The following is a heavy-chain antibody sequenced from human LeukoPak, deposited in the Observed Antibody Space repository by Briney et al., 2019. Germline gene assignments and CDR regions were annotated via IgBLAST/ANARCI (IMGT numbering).Heavy chain of an antibody. Sequence: ASVKVSCKASGYTFTSYGISWVRQAPGQGLEWMGWISAYNGNTNYAQKLQGRVTMTTDTSTSTAYMELRSLRSDDTAVYYCARVVLRFLEWFYEGGAFDIWGQGTMVTVSS. CDR3: ARVVLRFLEWFYEGGAFDI. J-gene: IGHJ3*02. V-gene: IGHV1-18*01. D-gene: IGHD3-3*01. CDR2: ISAYNGNT. CDR1: GYTFTSYG.